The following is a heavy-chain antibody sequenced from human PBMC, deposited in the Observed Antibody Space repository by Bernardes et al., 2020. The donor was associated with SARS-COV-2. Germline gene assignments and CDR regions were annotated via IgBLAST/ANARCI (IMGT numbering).Heavy chain of an antibody. CDR1: GFTFSSYS. Sequence: GGSLRLSCAASGFTFSSYSMNWVRQAPGKGLEWVSYISSSSSTIYYADSVKVRFTISRDNAKNSLYLQMNSLRAEDTAVYYCARDAYYYDRSGYYWGKYDYYGMDVWGQGTTVTVSS. D-gene: IGHD3-22*01. V-gene: IGHV3-48*01. J-gene: IGHJ6*02. CDR2: ISSSSSTI. CDR3: ARDAYYYDRSGYYWGKYDYYGMDV.